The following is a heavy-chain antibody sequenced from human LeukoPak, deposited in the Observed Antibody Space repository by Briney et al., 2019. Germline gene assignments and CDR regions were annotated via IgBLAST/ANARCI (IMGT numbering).Heavy chain of an antibody. V-gene: IGHV1-2*06. Sequence: GASVKVSCKASEYTFTTYYIHWVRQAPGQGLEWMGRINPGSGGTNYAQKFQGRVTMTGDTSISTAYIELSRLRSDDTAVYYCARGSGRYYVGYWYFDLWDRGTLVTVSS. J-gene: IGHJ2*01. CDR1: EYTFTTYY. CDR2: INPGSGGT. D-gene: IGHD3-10*01. CDR3: ARGSGRYYVGYWYFDL.